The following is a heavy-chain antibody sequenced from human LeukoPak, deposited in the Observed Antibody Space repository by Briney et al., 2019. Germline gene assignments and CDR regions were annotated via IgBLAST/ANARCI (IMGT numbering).Heavy chain of an antibody. J-gene: IGHJ6*03. CDR1: GFTFSKFA. CDR2: ISGSGGTI. Sequence: GGSLRLSCAASGFTFSKFATSWVRQAPGKGLEWVSGISGSGGTISDADSVTGRFTISRDNSKTTLYLQMNSLRVEDTAVYYCAKYVATNYYYYYMDIWGKGTTVTVSS. CDR3: AKYVATNYYYYYMDI. V-gene: IGHV3-23*01. D-gene: IGHD3-16*01.